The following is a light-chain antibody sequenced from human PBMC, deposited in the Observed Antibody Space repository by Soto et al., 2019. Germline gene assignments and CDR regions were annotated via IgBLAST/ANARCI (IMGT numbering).Light chain of an antibody. CDR1: SSNIGAGYD. J-gene: IGLJ1*01. CDR2: ANT. Sequence: QSVLTQPPSVSGAPGQRVTISCTGSSSNIGAGYDVHWYQQLPGTAPKLLIYANTNRPSGVPDRFSGSKSGTSDSLAITGLRAEDEADYYCQSYDSSLSGYVFGTGTKV. CDR3: QSYDSSLSGYV. V-gene: IGLV1-40*01.